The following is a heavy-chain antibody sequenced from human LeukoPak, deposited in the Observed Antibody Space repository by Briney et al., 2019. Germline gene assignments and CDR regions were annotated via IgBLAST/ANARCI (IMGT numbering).Heavy chain of an antibody. CDR2: ISTSGST. Sequence: SQTLSPTCTVSGGSIGSDYYYWNWLRQPAGKGLEWIGRISTSGSTNYNPSLKSRVPISVDTSQNQFSLKLSSVTAADTAVYYCARDQARSYYGSGSYNLFDPWGQGTLVSVSS. V-gene: IGHV4-61*02. J-gene: IGHJ5*02. CDR3: ARDQARSYYGSGSYNLFDP. D-gene: IGHD3-10*01. CDR1: GGSIGSDYYY.